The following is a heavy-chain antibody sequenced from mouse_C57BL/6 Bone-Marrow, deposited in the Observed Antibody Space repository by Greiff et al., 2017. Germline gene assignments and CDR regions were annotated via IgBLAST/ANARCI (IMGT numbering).Heavy chain of an antibody. Sequence: EVQLVESGGGLVQPGGSLKLSCAASGFTFSDYYMYWVRQTPEKRLEWVAYISNGGGSTYYPDTVKGRSTIPRDNAENTLYLQMSRLKSEDTAMYDCARRGDYWGQGTSVTVSS. J-gene: IGHJ4*01. CDR3: ARRGDY. CDR2: ISNGGGST. CDR1: GFTFSDYY. V-gene: IGHV5-12*01.